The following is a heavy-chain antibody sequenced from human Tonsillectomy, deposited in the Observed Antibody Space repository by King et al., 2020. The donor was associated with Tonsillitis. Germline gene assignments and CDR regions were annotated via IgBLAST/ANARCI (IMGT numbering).Heavy chain of an antibody. J-gene: IGHJ3*02. CDR1: GGTFSSYA. Sequence: QVQLVESGAEVKKPGSSVKVSCKASGGTFSSYAISWVRQAPGQGLEWLGGIIPIFGTANYAQKFQGSVTITADESTSTAYMELSSLRSEDTAVYYCARDRVVRGVIITAFDIWGQGTMVTVSS. CDR3: ARDRVVRGVIITAFDI. CDR2: IIPIFGTA. V-gene: IGHV1-69*01. D-gene: IGHD3-10*01.